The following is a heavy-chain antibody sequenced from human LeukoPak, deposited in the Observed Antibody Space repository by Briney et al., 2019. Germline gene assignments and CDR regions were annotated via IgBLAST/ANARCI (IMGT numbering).Heavy chain of an antibody. CDR1: GGTFSSYA. CDR2: ISAYNGNT. CDR3: ARDDDILTGYYRPFDI. V-gene: IGHV1-18*01. D-gene: IGHD3-9*01. Sequence: ASVKVSCKASGGTFSSYAISWVRQAPGQGLEWMGWISAYNGNTNYAQKLQGRVTMTTDTSTSTAYMELRSLRSDDTAVYYCARDDDILTGYYRPFDIWGQGTMVTVSS. J-gene: IGHJ3*02.